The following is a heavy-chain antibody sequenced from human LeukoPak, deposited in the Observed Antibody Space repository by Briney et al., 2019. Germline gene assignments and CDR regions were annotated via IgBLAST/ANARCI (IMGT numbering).Heavy chain of an antibody. CDR3: ARHAYYYESSGYFYPFHY. Sequence: SETLSLTCTVSGDSISNSSYYWGWIRQPPGKELEWIGTLNYGGSTYYNPSLKTRVTISVDTSKNQFSLRLHSVTAADTAVYYCARHAYYYESSGYFYPFHYWGQGTLLTVSS. J-gene: IGHJ4*02. CDR1: GDSISNSSYY. CDR2: LNYGGST. D-gene: IGHD3-22*01. V-gene: IGHV4-39*01.